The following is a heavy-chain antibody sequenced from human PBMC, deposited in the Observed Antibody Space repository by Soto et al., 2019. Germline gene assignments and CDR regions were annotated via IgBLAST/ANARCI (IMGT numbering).Heavy chain of an antibody. J-gene: IGHJ3*02. CDR3: AKARLLWFGELSDAFDI. V-gene: IGHV3-9*01. D-gene: IGHD3-10*01. CDR2: ISWNSGSI. Sequence: EVQLVESGGGLVQPGRSRRLSCAASGFTFDDYAMHWVRQAPGKGLEWVSGISWNSGSIGYADSVKGRFTISRDNAKNSLYLQMNSLRAEDTALYYCAKARLLWFGELSDAFDIWGQGTMVTVSS. CDR1: GFTFDDYA.